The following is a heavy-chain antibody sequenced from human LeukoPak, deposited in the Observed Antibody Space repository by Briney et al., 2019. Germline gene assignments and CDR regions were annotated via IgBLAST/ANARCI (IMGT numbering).Heavy chain of an antibody. D-gene: IGHD1-26*01. J-gene: IGHJ4*02. CDR1: GFTFSSYA. CDR2: IWYDGSNK. CDR3: ARGRGSHWVSFDY. Sequence: GGSLRLSCAASGFTFSSYAMSWVRQAPGKGLEWVAVIWYDGSNKYYADSVKGRFTISRDNSKNTLYLQMNSLRAEDTAVYYCARGRGSHWVSFDYWGQGTLVTVSS. V-gene: IGHV3-33*08.